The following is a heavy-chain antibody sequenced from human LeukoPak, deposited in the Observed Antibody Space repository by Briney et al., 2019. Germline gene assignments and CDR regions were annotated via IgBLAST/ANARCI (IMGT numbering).Heavy chain of an antibody. J-gene: IGHJ4*02. Sequence: PSETLSLTCTVSGVSISSSNSYWGWIRQPPGKGLEWIGSIYYSGNTYYNASLKSQVSISIDTSKNQFSLKLSSVTAADTAVYYCARHIDYGDYRTLAYFDYWGQGTLVTVSS. CDR1: GVSISSSNSY. V-gene: IGHV4-39*01. CDR3: ARHIDYGDYRTLAYFDY. D-gene: IGHD4-17*01. CDR2: IYYSGNT.